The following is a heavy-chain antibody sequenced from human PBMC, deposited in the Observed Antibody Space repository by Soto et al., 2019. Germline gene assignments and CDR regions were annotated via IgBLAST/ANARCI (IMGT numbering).Heavy chain of an antibody. CDR3: ARGAVRPGFFDF. Sequence: ASVKVSCKASGGTFSSYTISWVRQAPGQGLEWMGRIIPILGIANYAQKFQGRVTITADKSTSTAYMELSSLRSEDTAVYYCARGAVRPGFFDFGGQGKXDTASS. D-gene: IGHD3-10*01. CDR1: GGTFSSYT. J-gene: IGHJ3*01. CDR2: IIPILGIA. V-gene: IGHV1-69*02.